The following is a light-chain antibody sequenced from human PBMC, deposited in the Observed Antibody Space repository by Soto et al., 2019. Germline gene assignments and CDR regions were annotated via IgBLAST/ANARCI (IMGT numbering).Light chain of an antibody. V-gene: IGLV2-8*01. CDR3: SSYAGSNNVV. CDR1: SSDVGAYNS. J-gene: IGLJ3*02. CDR2: EVT. Sequence: QSALTQPPSASGSPGQSVAISCTGTSSDVGAYNSVSWYQQYPGKAPKLIIYEVTKRPSGVPDRFSGSKSGNTASLTVSGLQAEDEADYYCSSYAGSNNVVFGGGTKVTVL.